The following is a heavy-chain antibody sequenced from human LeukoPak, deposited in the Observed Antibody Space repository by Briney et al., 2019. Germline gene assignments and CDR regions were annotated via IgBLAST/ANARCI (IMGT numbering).Heavy chain of an antibody. V-gene: IGHV4-61*02. J-gene: IGHJ4*02. Sequence: PSETLSLTCTVSGGSIRSGSYYWSWIRQPAGKGLEWIGRIYTSGSTNYNPSLKSRVTISVDTSKNQFSLKLSSVTAADTAVYYCAREYYDFWSGKPTYFDYWGQGTLVTVSS. CDR1: GGSIRSGSYY. CDR2: IYTSGST. CDR3: AREYYDFWSGKPTYFDY. D-gene: IGHD3-3*01.